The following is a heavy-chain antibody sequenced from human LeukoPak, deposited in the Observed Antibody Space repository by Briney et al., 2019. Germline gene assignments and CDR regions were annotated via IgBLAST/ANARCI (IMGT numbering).Heavy chain of an antibody. CDR2: ISNDGRST. V-gene: IGHV3-64D*09. Sequence: PGGSLRLSCSASGFTFSNYAMHWVRQAPGKGLEYVSVISNDGRSTYYADSLKGRFTISRDNSKNTFYLQMSSLRAEDTGVYYCVKNRRIAAAGPDFDYWGQGTLVTVSS. CDR3: VKNRRIAAAGPDFDY. D-gene: IGHD6-13*01. CDR1: GFTFSNYA. J-gene: IGHJ4*02.